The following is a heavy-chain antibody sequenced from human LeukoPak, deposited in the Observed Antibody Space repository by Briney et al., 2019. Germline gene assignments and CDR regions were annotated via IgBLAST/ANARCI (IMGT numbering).Heavy chain of an antibody. CDR2: INPSGGST. D-gene: IGHD3-3*01. CDR1: GYTFTSYY. J-gene: IGHJ3*02. CDR3: ARWARGGLRFLGWDRNAFDI. V-gene: IGHV1-46*01. Sequence: ASVKVSCKASGYTFTSYYMHWVRQAPGQGLEWMGIINPSGGSTSYAQKFQGRVTMTRDMSTSTVYMELSSLRSEDTAVYYCARWARGGLRFLGWDRNAFDIWGQGTMVTVSS.